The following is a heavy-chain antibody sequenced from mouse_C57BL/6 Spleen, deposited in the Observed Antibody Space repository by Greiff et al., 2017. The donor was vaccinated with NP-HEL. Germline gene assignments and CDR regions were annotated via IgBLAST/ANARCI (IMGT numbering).Heavy chain of an antibody. CDR3: AREGITTVVAHWYFDV. Sequence: VQLQQSGPVLVKPGPSVKISCKASGFTFTDYYMHWVKQSHGKSLEWIGLVYPYNGGTSYNQKFKGKATLTVDTSSSTAYMELNSLTSEDSAVYYCAREGITTVVAHWYFDVWGTGTTVTVSS. J-gene: IGHJ1*03. V-gene: IGHV1-36*01. D-gene: IGHD1-1*01. CDR2: VYPYNGGT. CDR1: GFTFTDYY.